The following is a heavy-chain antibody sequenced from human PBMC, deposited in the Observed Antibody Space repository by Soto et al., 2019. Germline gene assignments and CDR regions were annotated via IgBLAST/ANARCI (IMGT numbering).Heavy chain of an antibody. J-gene: IGHJ4*02. CDR3: ARDQGSFPLNYYFDY. Sequence: GGSLRLSCAASGFTFPIYAMHWVRQTPGKGLEWVAVISYDGNNEYYADFVTGRFTISRDNSKNMLYLQMSSLRAEDTAVYYCARDQGSFPLNYYFDYWGQGTQVTVSS. V-gene: IGHV3-30-3*01. CDR2: ISYDGNNE. D-gene: IGHD3-10*01. CDR1: GFTFPIYA.